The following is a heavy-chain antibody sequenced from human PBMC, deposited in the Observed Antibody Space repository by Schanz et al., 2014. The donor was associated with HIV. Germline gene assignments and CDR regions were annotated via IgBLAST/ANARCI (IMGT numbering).Heavy chain of an antibody. D-gene: IGHD5-12*01. J-gene: IGHJ6*02. V-gene: IGHV3-21*02. CDR3: ARDTADIVATITNYYYGMDV. CDR1: GFTFRSYA. CDR2: ISTSRSYI. Sequence: DVQLVESGGGVVRPGGSLRLSCAVSGFTFRSYAMHWVRQAPGKGLEWVSSISTSRSYIDYADSVKGRFTISRDNAKNSLYLQMNSLRAEDTAVYYCARDTADIVATITNYYYGMDVWGQGTTVTVSS.